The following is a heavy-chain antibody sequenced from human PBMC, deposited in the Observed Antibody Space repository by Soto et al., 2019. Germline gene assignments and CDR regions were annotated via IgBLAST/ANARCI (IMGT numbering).Heavy chain of an antibody. CDR1: GFTFSTYW. CDR2: VKQDGSEK. J-gene: IGHJ4*02. V-gene: IGHV3-7*05. D-gene: IGHD2-8*01. CDR3: ARGGGHTYGRLPGVY. Sequence: EVQLVESGGGLVQSGGSLRLSCAASGFTFSTYWMTWVRQAPGKGLEWVAHVKQDGSEKYNVDSVKGRFTISRDNAKNSLYLQMNSLRAEDTAVYYCARGGGHTYGRLPGVYWGQGILVTVSS.